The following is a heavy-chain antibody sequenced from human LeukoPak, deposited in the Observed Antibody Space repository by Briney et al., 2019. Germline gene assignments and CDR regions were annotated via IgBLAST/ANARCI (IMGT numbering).Heavy chain of an antibody. Sequence: ASVKVSCKASGYTFTSYAIHWVRQAPGQGLEWRGWINTCNGNTKYSQKFQGRVTITRDTSASTAYMELYSLRSEDTAVYYCATGDRRNYWGQGTLVTVSS. CDR1: GYTFTSYA. D-gene: IGHD7-27*01. CDR3: ATGDRRNY. J-gene: IGHJ4*02. V-gene: IGHV1-3*04. CDR2: INTCNGNT.